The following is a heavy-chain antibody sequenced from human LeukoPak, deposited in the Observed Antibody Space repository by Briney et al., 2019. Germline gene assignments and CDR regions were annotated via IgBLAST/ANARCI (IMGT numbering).Heavy chain of an antibody. CDR1: GSTFSNYW. CDR2: IKTDGSIT. D-gene: IGHD2-2*01. V-gene: IGHV3-74*01. CDR3: VRAPASCSTTSCSLDY. J-gene: IGHJ4*02. Sequence: GGSLRLSCAASGSTFSNYWMHWVRQVPGKGLVWVSRIKTDGSITDYADSLKGRFTISRNNAKNTLYLQMNSLRAEDTAVYYCVRAPASCSTTSCSLDYWGQGTLVTVSS.